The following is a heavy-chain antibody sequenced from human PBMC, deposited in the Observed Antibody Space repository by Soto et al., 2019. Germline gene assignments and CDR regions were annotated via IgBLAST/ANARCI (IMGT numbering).Heavy chain of an antibody. V-gene: IGHV1-46*01. J-gene: IGHJ4*02. CDR1: GYKFINHY. Sequence: ASVKVSCKASGYKFINHYIHWVRQAPGVGLEWMGIINPNGGGTDYAQKFQGRVTMTTDTYASTVHMELSSLRSEDTAVYFCARDSSAPAKSYSFEYWGQGTLVIVSS. CDR2: INPNGGGT. D-gene: IGHD3-10*01. CDR3: ARDSSAPAKSYSFEY.